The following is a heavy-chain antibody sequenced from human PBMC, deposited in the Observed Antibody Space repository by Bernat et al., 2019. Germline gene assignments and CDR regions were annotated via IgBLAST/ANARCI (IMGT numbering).Heavy chain of an antibody. CDR1: GFTFSSYW. Sequence: EVQLVESGGGLVQPGGSLRLSCAASGFTFSSYWLTWFRQAPGKGLEWVATIKKDGSDKSYVDSVEGRFTISRDNAKNSLHRQMNSLRAEDTAVYYCARTYSSSWHSFDYWGQGTLVTVSS. CDR3: ARTYSSSWHSFDY. V-gene: IGHV3-7*03. D-gene: IGHD6-13*01. CDR2: IKKDGSDK. J-gene: IGHJ4*02.